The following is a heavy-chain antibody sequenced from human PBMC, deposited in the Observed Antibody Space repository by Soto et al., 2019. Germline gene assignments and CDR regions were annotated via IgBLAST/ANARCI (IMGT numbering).Heavy chain of an antibody. Sequence: PSATLSLTCAVSGDSISTHNWVSLVRQHPGQGMEWIGEIYHSGSNNFNPSLKSGLTLSVDKSKSQFSLKFSSVTAADTAVYYCATKSASAQGSFDYWGQGTLVTVS. CDR3: ATKSASAQGSFDY. V-gene: IGHV4-4*02. CDR1: GDSISTHNW. J-gene: IGHJ4*02. CDR2: IYHSGSN. D-gene: IGHD2-15*01.